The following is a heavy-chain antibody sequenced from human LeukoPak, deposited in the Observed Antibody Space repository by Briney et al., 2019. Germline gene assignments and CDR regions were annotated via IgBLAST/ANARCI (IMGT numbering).Heavy chain of an antibody. CDR2: INPSGGST. J-gene: IGHJ5*02. D-gene: IGHD3-3*01. V-gene: IGHV1-46*01. Sequence: ASVKVSCKASGYTFTSYHMHWVRQAPGQGLEWMGIINPSGGSTNYAQRFRGRVTMTRDMSTGTVYMELSSLTSEDTDVYYCAREAITIFGLVRTQTTKGPHRFDPWGQGTLVTVSS. CDR3: AREAITIFGLVRTQTTKGPHRFDP. CDR1: GYTFTSYH.